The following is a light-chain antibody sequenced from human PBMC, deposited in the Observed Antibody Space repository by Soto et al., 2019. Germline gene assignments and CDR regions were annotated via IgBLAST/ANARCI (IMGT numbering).Light chain of an antibody. CDR3: QQYNNWPRS. CDR2: GAS. CDR1: QSVRSN. V-gene: IGKV3-15*01. Sequence: EIVMTQSPATLSVSPGERATLSCRASQSVRSNLAWYQQKPGQAPRLLIYGASTRATGFPGRFSGSGSGTEFTLTISSLQSEDFAVYYCQQYNNWPRSFGGGTKVEIK. J-gene: IGKJ4*01.